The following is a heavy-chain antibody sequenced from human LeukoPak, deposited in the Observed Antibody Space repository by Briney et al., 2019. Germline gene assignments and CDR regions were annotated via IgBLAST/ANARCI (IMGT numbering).Heavy chain of an antibody. Sequence: GGSLRLSCAASGFTFSDYYMSWIRQAPGKGPEWVSYISNSGSTIYYADSVKGRFTISRDNAKNSLYLQMNSLRAEDTAVYYCARDGRRDSDAFDIWGQGTMVTVSS. J-gene: IGHJ3*02. D-gene: IGHD1-1*01. CDR1: GFTFSDYY. CDR2: ISNSGSTI. CDR3: ARDGRRDSDAFDI. V-gene: IGHV3-11*04.